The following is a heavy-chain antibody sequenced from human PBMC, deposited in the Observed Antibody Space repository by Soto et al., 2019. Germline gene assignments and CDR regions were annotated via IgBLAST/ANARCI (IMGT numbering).Heavy chain of an antibody. D-gene: IGHD1-1*01. Sequence: SEALSVTCTVSGGSVSGGRYFGSWVRQPPGKGLEWIGYFYYSGSTKYNPSLKSRVTILEDTSKNQFSLKLNSVTAADTAVYYCAREGRMGTFDYWGQGALVTVS. CDR3: AREGRMGTFDY. CDR2: FYYSGST. CDR1: GGSVSGGRYF. V-gene: IGHV4-61*01. J-gene: IGHJ4*02.